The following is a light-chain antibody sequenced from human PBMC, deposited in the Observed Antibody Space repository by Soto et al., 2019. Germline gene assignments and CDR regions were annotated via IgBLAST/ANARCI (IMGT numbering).Light chain of an antibody. CDR2: GAS. Sequence: EIVMTQSTATLSVSPGERDTLSCRSSQSVSSNLAWYQQKPGQAPRLLIYGASTRATGIPARFSGSGSGTEFTLTISSLQSEDFAVYYCQQYNNWPQAFGQGTRLEIK. CDR3: QQYNNWPQA. V-gene: IGKV3-15*01. J-gene: IGKJ5*01. CDR1: QSVSSN.